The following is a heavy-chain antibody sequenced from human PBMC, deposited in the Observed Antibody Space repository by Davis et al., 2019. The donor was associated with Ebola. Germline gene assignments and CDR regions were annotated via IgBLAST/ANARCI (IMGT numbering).Heavy chain of an antibody. CDR3: ATLSYGMDV. CDR1: GFTFSKYS. CDR2: IDPDGSRV. Sequence: PGGSLRLSCAASGFTFSKYSMNWFRQVSGKGLVWVSGIDPDGSRVSYADSVKGRFTISRDNAKDTVYLQMNSLRAEDTAEYYCATLSYGMDVWGQGTTVTVSS. J-gene: IGHJ6*02. V-gene: IGHV3-74*01.